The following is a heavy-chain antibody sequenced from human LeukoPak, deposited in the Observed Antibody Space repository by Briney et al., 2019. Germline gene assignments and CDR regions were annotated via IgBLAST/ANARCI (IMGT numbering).Heavy chain of an antibody. CDR2: ISWNSGSI. J-gene: IGHJ4*02. V-gene: IGHV3-9*01. Sequence: GGSLRLSCAASGFTFDDYAMHWVRQAPGKGLEWVSGISWNSGSIGYADSVKGRFTISRDNAKNSLYLQMNSLRAEDTAVYYCARYILTGYYGYYFDYRGQGTLVTVSS. CDR3: ARYILTGYYGYYFDY. D-gene: IGHD3-9*01. CDR1: GFTFDDYA.